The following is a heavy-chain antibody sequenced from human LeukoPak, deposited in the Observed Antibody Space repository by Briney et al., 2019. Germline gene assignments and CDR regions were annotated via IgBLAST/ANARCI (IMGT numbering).Heavy chain of an antibody. CDR2: TIPILGIA. D-gene: IGHD4-17*01. CDR1: GGTFTSYA. CDR3: ARGSYTVTTHGYYYGMDV. J-gene: IGHJ6*02. V-gene: IGHV1-69*04. Sequence: SVKLSCKASGGTFTSYAISWVRQAPGQGLEWMGRTIPILGIANYGQKVQGRVTITADKSTSTAYMELSSLRSEDTAVYYCARGSYTVTTHGYYYGMDVWGQGTTVTVS.